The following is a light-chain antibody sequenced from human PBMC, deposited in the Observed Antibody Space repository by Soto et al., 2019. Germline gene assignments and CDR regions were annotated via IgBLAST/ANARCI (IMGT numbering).Light chain of an antibody. Sequence: QSALTQPPSASGSPGQSVTISCTGTSSDVGGYNYVSWYQQHPGKAPKLMIYEVTKRPSGVPDRCSGSKSGNTASLTVSGLLAEDDADYYCSSQAGLINVVFGGGTKRTVL. V-gene: IGLV2-8*01. CDR3: SSQAGLINVV. CDR1: SSDVGGYNY. CDR2: EVT. J-gene: IGLJ3*02.